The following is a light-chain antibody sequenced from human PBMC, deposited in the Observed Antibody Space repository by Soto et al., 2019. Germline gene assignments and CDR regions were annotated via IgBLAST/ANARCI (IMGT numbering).Light chain of an antibody. CDR2: GNS. CDR1: SSNIGAGYD. J-gene: IGLJ1*01. V-gene: IGLV1-40*01. Sequence: QSVLTQPPSVSGAPGQRVTISCTGSSSNIGAGYDVHWYQQLPGTAPKLLIYGNSNRPSGVPDRFSGSKSGTSASLAITGLQADDEADYYCQSYDSSLSGFVFGTGPSSPS. CDR3: QSYDSSLSGFV.